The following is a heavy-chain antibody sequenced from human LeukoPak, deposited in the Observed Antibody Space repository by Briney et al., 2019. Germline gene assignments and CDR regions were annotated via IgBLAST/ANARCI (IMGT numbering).Heavy chain of an antibody. V-gene: IGHV4-4*09. Sequence: SETLSLTCAVSGGPISTYYWSWIRQPPGKGLEWIGYIYTSGSADYNPSLKSRVTISVETSKNQFSLKLSAVTAADTAVYYCARGGRYCSSTTCYLPWFDPWGQGTLVTVSS. J-gene: IGHJ5*02. D-gene: IGHD2-2*01. CDR3: ARGGRYCSSTTCYLPWFDP. CDR2: IYTSGSA. CDR1: GGPISTYY.